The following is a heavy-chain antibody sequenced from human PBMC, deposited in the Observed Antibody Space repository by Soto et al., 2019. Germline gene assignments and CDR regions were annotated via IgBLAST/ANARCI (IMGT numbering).Heavy chain of an antibody. J-gene: IGHJ4*02. CDR2: IWYDGSDK. CDR3: ARDQGDG. V-gene: IGHV3-33*01. CDR1: GFTFSSYG. Sequence: GGSLRLSCAASGFTFSSYGMHWVRQAPGKGLEWVAVIWYDGSDKYYADSVKGRFTISRNNSRNTLYLHMNSLRAEDTAVYYCARDQGDGWGQGTLVTVSS. D-gene: IGHD2-21*02.